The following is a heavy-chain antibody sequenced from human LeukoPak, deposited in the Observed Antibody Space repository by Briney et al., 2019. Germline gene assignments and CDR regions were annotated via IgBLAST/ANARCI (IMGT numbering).Heavy chain of an antibody. Sequence: KPGGSLRLSCAASGFTFSSHNMIWVRQAPGKGLEWVSSISSSSSYIYYADSVKGRFTISRHNAKNSLYLQMNSLRVEDTAVYYCARDSSGWSNWFDPWGQGTLVTVSS. V-gene: IGHV3-21*01. CDR3: ARDSSGWSNWFDP. J-gene: IGHJ5*02. CDR1: GFTFSSHN. CDR2: ISSSSSYI. D-gene: IGHD6-19*01.